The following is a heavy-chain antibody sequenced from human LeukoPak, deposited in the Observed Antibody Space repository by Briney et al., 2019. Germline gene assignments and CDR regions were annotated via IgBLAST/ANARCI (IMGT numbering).Heavy chain of an antibody. D-gene: IGHD6-6*01. CDR3: AKVVAAHYYFDY. CDR2: ISWNSGSI. V-gene: IGHV3-9*01. CDR1: GFTFDDYA. J-gene: IGHJ4*02. Sequence: GGSLRLSCAASGFTFDDYAMHWVRQAPGKGLEWVSGISWNSGSIGYADSVKGRFTISRDNSKNTLYLQMNSLRAEDTAVYYCAKVVAAHYYFDYWGQGTLVTVSS.